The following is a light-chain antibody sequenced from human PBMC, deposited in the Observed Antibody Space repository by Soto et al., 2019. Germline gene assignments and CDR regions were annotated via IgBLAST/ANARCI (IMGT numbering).Light chain of an antibody. CDR3: QQYNNWPPWT. CDR1: QSVSSN. V-gene: IGKV3-15*01. Sequence: EIVMTQSPATLSVSPGDRATLSCRASQSVSSNLAWYQQKPGHAPRLLIYGASTRATGIPARFSGSGSGTEFTLSISSLQSEDFAVYYCQQYNNWPPWTFGQGTKVEI. CDR2: GAS. J-gene: IGKJ1*01.